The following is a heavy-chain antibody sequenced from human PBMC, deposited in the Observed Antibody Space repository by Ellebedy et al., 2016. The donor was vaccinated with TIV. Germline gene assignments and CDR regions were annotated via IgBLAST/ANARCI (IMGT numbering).Heavy chain of an antibody. J-gene: IGHJ4*02. CDR2: INKGGSET. Sequence: PGGSLRLSCAASGFTFSRFWMAWVRQAPGKGLEWVATINKGGSETYYVDSVKGRFTISRDNSKNSLYLQMNSRRADDTALYYCASAVRGSGAYESFWGQGTLVTVSS. CDR1: GFTFSRFW. V-gene: IGHV3-7*01. CDR3: ASAVRGSGAYESF. D-gene: IGHD5-12*01.